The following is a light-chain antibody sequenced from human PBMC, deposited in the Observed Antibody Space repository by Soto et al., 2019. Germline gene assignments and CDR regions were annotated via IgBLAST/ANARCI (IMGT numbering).Light chain of an antibody. CDR3: QQYGGLPRT. J-gene: IGKJ1*01. Sequence: EILLTQSPGTLSLSPGERATLSCRASQSVSSSYLAWYQQKPGQAPRLLIYGASSRATGIPDRFSGSGSGTDFTLTISRLEPEDFAVYYCQQYGGLPRTFGQGTKVDIK. V-gene: IGKV3-20*01. CDR2: GAS. CDR1: QSVSSSY.